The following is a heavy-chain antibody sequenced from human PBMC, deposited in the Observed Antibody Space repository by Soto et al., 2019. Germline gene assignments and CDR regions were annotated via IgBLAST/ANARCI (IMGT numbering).Heavy chain of an antibody. CDR3: AKDRYDSSGYYYFDY. Sequence: QVQLVESGGGVVQTGRSLRLSCAASGFTFSSYGMHWVRQAPGKGLEWVAVISYDGSNKYYADSVKGRFTISRDNSKNTLYLQMNSLRAEDTAVYYCAKDRYDSSGYYYFDYWGQGTLVTVSS. J-gene: IGHJ4*02. CDR2: ISYDGSNK. V-gene: IGHV3-30*18. D-gene: IGHD3-22*01. CDR1: GFTFSSYG.